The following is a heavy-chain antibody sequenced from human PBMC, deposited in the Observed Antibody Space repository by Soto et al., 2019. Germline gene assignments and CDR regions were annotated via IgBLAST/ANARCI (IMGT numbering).Heavy chain of an antibody. D-gene: IGHD2-21*02. Sequence: DVQLLESGGGLVQPGGSLRLSCATSGFTFGNYGMNWVRQAPGKGLEWVSGISGGGGNTYYADSVKGRFTISRDPSKNTVFLEMNSLIAEDTAVYYCAKGFIVVVTVLRPDDAFDVWGQGTLVTVSS. V-gene: IGHV3-23*01. J-gene: IGHJ3*01. CDR3: AKGFIVVVTVLRPDDAFDV. CDR1: GFTFGNYG. CDR2: ISGGGGNT.